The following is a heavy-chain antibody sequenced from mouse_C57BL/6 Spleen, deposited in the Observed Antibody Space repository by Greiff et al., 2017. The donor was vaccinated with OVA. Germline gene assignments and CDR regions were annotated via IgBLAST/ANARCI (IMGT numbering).Heavy chain of an antibody. Sequence: VQLQQSGPGLVQPSQSLSITCTVSGFSLTSYGVHWVRQSPGKGLEWLGVIWRGGSTDYNAAFMSRLSITKDNSKSQVFVKMNSLQADDTAIYYGAKPLTTVVPGAMDYWGQGTSVTVSS. J-gene: IGHJ4*01. D-gene: IGHD1-1*01. CDR1: GFSLTSYG. CDR3: AKPLTTVVPGAMDY. V-gene: IGHV2-5*01. CDR2: IWRGGST.